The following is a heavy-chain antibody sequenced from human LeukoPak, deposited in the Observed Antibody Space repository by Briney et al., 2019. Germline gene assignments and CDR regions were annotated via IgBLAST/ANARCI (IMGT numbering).Heavy chain of an antibody. Sequence: SVKVSCKASGGTFSSYAISWVRQAPGQGLEWMGRIIPIFGTANYAQKFQGRVTITTDESTSTAYMELSSLRSEDTAVYYGARQPGGTTSAFDIWGQGTMVTVSS. CDR1: GGTFSSYA. CDR3: ARQPGGTTSAFDI. CDR2: IIPIFGTA. V-gene: IGHV1-69*05. D-gene: IGHD1-7*01. J-gene: IGHJ3*02.